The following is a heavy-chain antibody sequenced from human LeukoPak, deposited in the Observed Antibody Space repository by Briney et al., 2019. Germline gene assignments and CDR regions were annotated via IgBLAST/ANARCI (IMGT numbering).Heavy chain of an antibody. CDR2: ISGSSSYT. V-gene: IGHV3-11*03. Sequence: GGSLRLSCAASGFTFSDYYMSWIRQAPGKGLEWVSYISGSSSYTNYADSVKGRFTISRDNAKNSLYLQMNSLRAEDTAVYYCARSPMVRGVLNCFDPWGQGTLVTVSS. J-gene: IGHJ5*02. CDR3: ARSPMVRGVLNCFDP. CDR1: GFTFSDYY. D-gene: IGHD3-10*01.